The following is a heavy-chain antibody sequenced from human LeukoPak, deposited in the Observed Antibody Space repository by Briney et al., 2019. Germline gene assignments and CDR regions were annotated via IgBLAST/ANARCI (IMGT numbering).Heavy chain of an antibody. V-gene: IGHV3-21*01. J-gene: IGHJ4*02. CDR2: ISSSSSYI. Sequence: GGSLRLSCVASGFTFSSYSMNWVRQAPGKGLEWVSSISSSSSYIYYADSVKGRFTISRDNAKNSLYLQMNSLRTEDTAVYFCARDVGTADWGQGTLVTVSS. D-gene: IGHD1-26*01. CDR1: GFTFSSYS. CDR3: ARDVGTAD.